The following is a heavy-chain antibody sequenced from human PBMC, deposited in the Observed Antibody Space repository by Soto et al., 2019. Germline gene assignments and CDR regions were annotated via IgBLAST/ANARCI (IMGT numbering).Heavy chain of an antibody. CDR3: ARYCSGGSCPIRH. D-gene: IGHD2-15*01. V-gene: IGHV3-7*01. J-gene: IGHJ1*01. CDR1: GFTFSSYW. Sequence: EVQLVESGGGLVQPGGSLRLSCAAYGFTFSSYWMSWVRQAPGKGLEWVAYIKQDGSEKYYVDSVKGRCTISRDNAKNSMYLQMNSLRAEDTAVYYCARYCSGGSCPIRHWGQGTLVTVSS. CDR2: IKQDGSEK.